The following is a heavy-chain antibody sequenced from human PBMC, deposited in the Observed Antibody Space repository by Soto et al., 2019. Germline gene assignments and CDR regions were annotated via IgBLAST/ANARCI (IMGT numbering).Heavy chain of an antibody. J-gene: IGHJ4*02. V-gene: IGHV3-33*01. CDR3: GRDGLTGYYNHFED. Sequence: GGSLRLSCAASGFTFSSYGMHWVRQAPGKGLEWVAVIWYDGSNKYYADSVKGRFTISRDNSKNTLYLQMNSLRAEDTAVYYCGRDGLTGYYNHFEDWGQVTLVTVPS. D-gene: IGHD3-9*01. CDR2: IWYDGSNK. CDR1: GFTFSSYG.